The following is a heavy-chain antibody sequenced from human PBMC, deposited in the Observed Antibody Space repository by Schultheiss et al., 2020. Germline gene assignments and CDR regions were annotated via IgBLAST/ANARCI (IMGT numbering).Heavy chain of an antibody. CDR1: GGSISSYY. J-gene: IGHJ4*02. CDR3: AREDSSSTGAGLYFDY. Sequence: SQTLSLTCTVSGGSISSYYWSWIRQPPGKGLEWIGYIYHSGSTYYNTSLKSRVTISVDTSKNQFSLKLSSVTAADTAVYYCAREDSSSTGAGLYFDYWGQGTLVTVSS. V-gene: IGHV4-59*01. D-gene: IGHD6-6*01. CDR2: IYHSGST.